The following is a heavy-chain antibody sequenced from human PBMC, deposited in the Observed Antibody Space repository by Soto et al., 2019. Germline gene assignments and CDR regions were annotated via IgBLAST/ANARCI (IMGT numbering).Heavy chain of an antibody. V-gene: IGHV1-18*01. CDR1: GYTFTSYG. CDR2: ISAYNGNT. D-gene: IGHD5-12*01. J-gene: IGHJ4*02. CDR3: ARDNRVDIVAASWRY. Sequence: QVQLVQSGAEVKKPGASVKVSCKASGYTFTSYGISWVRQAPGQGLEWMGWISAYNGNTNYAQKLQGRVTMTTDTSTSTGYMEQRSLRSDDTAVYYCARDNRVDIVAASWRYWGQGTLVTVSS.